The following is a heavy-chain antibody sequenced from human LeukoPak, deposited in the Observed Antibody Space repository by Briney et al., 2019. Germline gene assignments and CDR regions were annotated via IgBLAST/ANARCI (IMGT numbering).Heavy chain of an antibody. V-gene: IGHV3-48*04. Sequence: GGSLRLSCAASGFTFSSYSMNWVRQAPGKGLEWVSYISSSSSTIYYADSVKGRFTISRDNAKNSLYLQMNSLRAEDTAVYYCARALRVGANDYWGQGTLVTVSS. J-gene: IGHJ4*02. D-gene: IGHD1-26*01. CDR2: ISSSSSTI. CDR1: GFTFSSYS. CDR3: ARALRVGANDY.